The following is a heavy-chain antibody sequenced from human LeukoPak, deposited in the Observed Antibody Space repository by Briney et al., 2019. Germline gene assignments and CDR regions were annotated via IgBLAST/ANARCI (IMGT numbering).Heavy chain of an antibody. CDR2: IYYSGST. Sequence: NPSETLSLTCTVSGGSISSYYWSWIRQPPGKGLEWIGYIYYSGSTNYNPSLKSRVTISVDTSKNQFSLKLSSVTAADTAVYYCARFMTTVTPLDYWGQGTLVTVSS. V-gene: IGHV4-59*01. CDR3: ARFMTTVTPLDY. CDR1: GGSISSYY. J-gene: IGHJ4*02. D-gene: IGHD4-17*01.